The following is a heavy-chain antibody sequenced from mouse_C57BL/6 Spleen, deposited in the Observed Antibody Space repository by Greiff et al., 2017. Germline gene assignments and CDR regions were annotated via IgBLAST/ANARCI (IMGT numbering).Heavy chain of an antibody. V-gene: IGHV1-69*01. CDR3: ARGYYYGSSGFAY. D-gene: IGHD1-1*01. CDR1: GYTFTSYW. J-gene: IGHJ3*01. CDR2: IDPSDSYT. Sequence: QVQLQQPGAELVMPGASVKLSCKASGYTFTSYWMHWVKQRPGQGLEWIGEIDPSDSYTNYNQKFKGKSTLTVDKSSSTAYMQLSSLTSEDSAVYYWARGYYYGSSGFAYWGQGTLVTVSA.